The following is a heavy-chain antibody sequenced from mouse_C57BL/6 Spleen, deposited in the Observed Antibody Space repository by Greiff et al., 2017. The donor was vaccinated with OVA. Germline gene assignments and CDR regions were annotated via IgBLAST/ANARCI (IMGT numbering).Heavy chain of an antibody. CDR3: ARKYYGSSYYYAMDD. CDR1: GFSFTSYG. Sequence: VKLMESGPGLVAPSQSLSITCTVSGFSFTSYGVHWVRQPPGKGLEWLVVIWSDGSTTYNSAIKSRLSISKDNSKSHVFLKMNSLQTDDTAMYYCARKYYGSSYYYAMDDWGQGTSVTVSS. D-gene: IGHD1-1*01. V-gene: IGHV2-6*02. CDR2: IWSDGST. J-gene: IGHJ4*01.